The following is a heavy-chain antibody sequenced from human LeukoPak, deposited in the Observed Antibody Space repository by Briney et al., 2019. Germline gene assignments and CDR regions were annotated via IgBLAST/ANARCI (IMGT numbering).Heavy chain of an antibody. D-gene: IGHD1-26*01. CDR3: AKQTLRFSGSHFDY. V-gene: IGHV3-48*01. CDR1: GFTLSSYS. Sequence: GRSLRLSCAASGFTLSSYSMNWVRQAPGKGLEWLSYISNVSSTIYYADSVRGRFTISRDNSKNTLYLQMNSLRAEDTALYYCAKQTLRFSGSHFDYWGQGTLVTVSS. CDR2: ISNVSSTI. J-gene: IGHJ4*02.